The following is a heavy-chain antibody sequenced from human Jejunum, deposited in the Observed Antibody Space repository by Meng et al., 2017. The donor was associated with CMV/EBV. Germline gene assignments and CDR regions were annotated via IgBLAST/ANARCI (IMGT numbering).Heavy chain of an antibody. Sequence: QVKRGQYGAGVKKPGASVKVSCEASGFIFTSYAISWVRQAPGQGLQYMGWISAYNGNTNYAQELQGRVTMTTDTSTSTAYMELRSLRFDDTAVYYCARFYCSSTSCPHVLFDYWGQGTLVTVSS. CDR1: GFIFTSYA. V-gene: IGHV1-18*01. J-gene: IGHJ4*02. CDR3: ARFYCSSTSCPHVLFDY. CDR2: ISAYNGNT. D-gene: IGHD2-2*01.